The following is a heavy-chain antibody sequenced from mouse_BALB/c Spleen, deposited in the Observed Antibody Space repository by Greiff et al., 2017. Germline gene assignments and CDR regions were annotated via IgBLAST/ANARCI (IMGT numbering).Heavy chain of an antibody. Sequence: VQLQQSGAELVRPGVSVKFSCKGSGYTFTDYAMHWVKQSHAKSLEWIGVISTYYGDASYNQKFKGKATMTVDKSSSTAYMELARLTSEDSAIYYCARGGNYVRAMDYWGQGTSVTVSS. D-gene: IGHD2-1*01. V-gene: IGHV1S137*01. J-gene: IGHJ4*01. CDR3: ARGGNYVRAMDY. CDR2: ISTYYGDA. CDR1: GYTFTDYA.